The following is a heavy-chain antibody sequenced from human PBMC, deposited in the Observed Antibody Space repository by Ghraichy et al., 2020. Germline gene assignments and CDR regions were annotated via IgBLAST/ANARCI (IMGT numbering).Heavy chain of an antibody. J-gene: IGHJ4*02. CDR1: GRSFDGYF. CDR2: INYSGYA. CDR3: ARGRDYVWGSDDS. V-gene: IGHV4-34*01. D-gene: IGHD3-16*01. Sequence: SETLSLTCVVYGRSFDGYFWSWIRQPPGKGLEWIGEINYSGYANYNPSFTSRVIISIDTSKNQVSLKVNSVTAADTAVYYCARGRDYVWGSDDSWGQGTLITVSS.